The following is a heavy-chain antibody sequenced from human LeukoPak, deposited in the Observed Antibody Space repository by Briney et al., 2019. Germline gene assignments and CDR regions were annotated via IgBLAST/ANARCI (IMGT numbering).Heavy chain of an antibody. CDR1: GGSIRSYY. J-gene: IGHJ4*02. CDR3: ARDCTRTPCYVRAFDH. CDR2: IYYSGTP. V-gene: IGHV4-59*01. D-gene: IGHD3-10*02. Sequence: KASETLSLTCTVSGGSIRSYYLGWIRQPPGQGLEWVGHIYYSGTPHYNPSLRSRVTLSADTPKTQVSLKLSSATDAETAAYYCARDCTRTPCYVRAFDHWGKGTLVTVSS.